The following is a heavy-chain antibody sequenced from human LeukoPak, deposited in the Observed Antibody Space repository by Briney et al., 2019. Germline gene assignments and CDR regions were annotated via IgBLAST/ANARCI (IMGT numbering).Heavy chain of an antibody. Sequence: GGSLRLSCAASGFTFDDYTMHWVRQAPGKGLEWVSLISWGGGSTYYADSVKGRFTISRDNSKNSLYLHMNSLRAEDTALYYCAKDRSGNSYGHFDYWGQGTLVTVSS. D-gene: IGHD3-10*01. CDR1: GFTFDDYT. J-gene: IGHJ4*02. CDR2: ISWGGGST. V-gene: IGHV3-43D*04. CDR3: AKDRSGNSYGHFDY.